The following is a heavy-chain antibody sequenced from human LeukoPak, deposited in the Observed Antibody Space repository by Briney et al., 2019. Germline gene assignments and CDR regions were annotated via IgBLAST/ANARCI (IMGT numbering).Heavy chain of an antibody. CDR2: ISSSGSTI. CDR1: GFTFSSYE. CDR3: ARSYGSGSYGMDV. V-gene: IGHV3-48*03. J-gene: IGHJ6*04. D-gene: IGHD3-10*01. Sequence: PGGSLRLSCAASGFTFSSYEMNWVRQAPGKGLEWVSYISSSGSTIHYADSVKGRFTISRDNAKNSLYLQMNSLRAEDTAVYYCARSYGSGSYGMDVWGKGTTVTVSS.